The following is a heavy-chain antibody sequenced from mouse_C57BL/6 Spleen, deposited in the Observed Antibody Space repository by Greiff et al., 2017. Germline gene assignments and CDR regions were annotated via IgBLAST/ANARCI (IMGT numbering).Heavy chain of an antibody. D-gene: IGHD2-10*02. V-gene: IGHV1-61*01. CDR1: GYTFTSYW. CDR3: ARKPYGGFAY. CDR2: IYPSDSET. J-gene: IGHJ3*01. Sequence: QVQLQQPGAELVRPGSSVKLSCKASGYTFTSYWMDWVKQRPGQGLEWIGNIYPSDSETHYNQKFKDKATLTVDKSSSTAYMQLSSLTSEDSAVYYCARKPYGGFAYWGQGTLVTVSA.